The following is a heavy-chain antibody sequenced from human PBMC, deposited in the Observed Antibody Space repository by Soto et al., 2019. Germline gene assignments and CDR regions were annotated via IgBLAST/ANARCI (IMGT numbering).Heavy chain of an antibody. Sequence: QVQLVQSGAEVKKPGASVKVSCKASGYTFTSYDINWVRQATGQGLEWMGWMNTNSCNTGYAQKFPGRVTMTRNTSISTAYIELSSLRSEYTAVYYCASSCSGWYLYWGQGTLVTVSS. J-gene: IGHJ4*02. CDR2: MNTNSCNT. D-gene: IGHD6-19*01. V-gene: IGHV1-8*01. CDR1: GYTFTSYD. CDR3: ASSCSGWYLY.